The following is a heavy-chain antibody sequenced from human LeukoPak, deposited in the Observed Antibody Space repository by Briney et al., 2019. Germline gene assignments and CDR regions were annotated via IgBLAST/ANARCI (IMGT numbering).Heavy chain of an antibody. J-gene: IGHJ4*02. D-gene: IGHD6-19*01. Sequence: TGGSLRLSCAASGFTFSDYYMSWVRQAPGKGLEWVSVIYSGGSTYYADSVKGRFTISRDNSKNTLYLQMNSLRAEDTAVYYCARVSGWLFDYWGQGTLVTVSS. CDR1: GFTFSDYY. V-gene: IGHV3-53*01. CDR2: IYSGGST. CDR3: ARVSGWLFDY.